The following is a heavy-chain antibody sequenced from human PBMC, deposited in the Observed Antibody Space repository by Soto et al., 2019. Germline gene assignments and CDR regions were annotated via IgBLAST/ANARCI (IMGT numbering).Heavy chain of an antibody. D-gene: IGHD1-26*01. J-gene: IGHJ4*02. V-gene: IGHV4-31*03. CDR2: IYYSGST. Sequence: QVQLQESGPGLVKPSQTLSLTCTVAGGFISSGGYYWSWIRQHPGKGLEWIGYIYYSGSTYYNPSLKSRVTISVDTSKNQFYLKLSSVTAADTAVYYCAGIYSGSPGGTLRYWGQGTLVTVSS. CDR3: AGIYSGSPGGTLRY. CDR1: GGFISSGGYY.